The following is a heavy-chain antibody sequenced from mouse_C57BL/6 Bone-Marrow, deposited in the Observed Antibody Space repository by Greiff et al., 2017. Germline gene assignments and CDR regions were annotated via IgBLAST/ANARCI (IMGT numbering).Heavy chain of an antibody. D-gene: IGHD2-4*01. CDR2: INPSSGYT. J-gene: IGHJ3*01. CDR3: ARLYYDYDGFAY. V-gene: IGHV1-4*01. CDR1: GYTFTSYT. Sequence: QVQLQQSGAELARPGASVKMSCKASGYTFTSYTMHWVKQRPGQGLEWIGYINPSSGYTKYNQKFKDKATLTADKSSSTAYMQLSSLTSEDSSVYYCARLYYDYDGFAYWGQGTLVTVSA.